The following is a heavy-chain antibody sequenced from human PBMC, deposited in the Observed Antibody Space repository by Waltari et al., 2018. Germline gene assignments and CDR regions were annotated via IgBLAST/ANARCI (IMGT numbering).Heavy chain of an antibody. J-gene: IGHJ4*02. CDR3: ARKPNCSGGSCYHFDY. CDR1: GYTFTGYY. D-gene: IGHD2-15*01. V-gene: IGHV1-2*02. Sequence: QVQLVQSGAEVKKPGASVKVSCKTSGYTFTGYYMYWVRQAPGQGLEWMVWINPYSGGTNYAQKFQGRVTMTRDTSISTAYMELSRLRSDDTAVYYCARKPNCSGGSCYHFDYWGQGTLVTVSS. CDR2: INPYSGGT.